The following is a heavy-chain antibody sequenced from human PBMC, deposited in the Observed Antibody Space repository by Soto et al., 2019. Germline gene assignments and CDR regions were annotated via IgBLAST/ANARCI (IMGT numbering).Heavy chain of an antibody. Sequence: VQLEESGGGVVQPGRSLRLSCAASGFTFSSYGMHWVRQAPGKGLEWVSRIDTDGGGTSYADSVKGRFTISTDNAENTVYLQMNGLRVEDTAVYYCATVFDVWGQGTLVTVSS. D-gene: IGHD4-17*01. V-gene: IGHV3-74*02. CDR1: GFTFSSYG. CDR3: ATVFDV. CDR2: IDTDGGGT. J-gene: IGHJ4*02.